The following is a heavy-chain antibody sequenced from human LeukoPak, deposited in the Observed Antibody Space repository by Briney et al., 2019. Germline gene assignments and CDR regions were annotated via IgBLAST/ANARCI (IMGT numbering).Heavy chain of an antibody. J-gene: IGHJ3*02. V-gene: IGHV3-64D*09. CDR3: VKNIVVVVAAPVGAFDI. D-gene: IGHD2-15*01. Sequence: GGSLRLSCSASGFTFSSYAMHWVRQAPGKGLEYVSAISSNGSSTYYADSVKGRFTISRDNSKNTLYLQMSSLRAEDTAVYYCVKNIVVVVAAPVGAFDIWGQGTMVTVSS. CDR1: GFTFSSYA. CDR2: ISSNGSST.